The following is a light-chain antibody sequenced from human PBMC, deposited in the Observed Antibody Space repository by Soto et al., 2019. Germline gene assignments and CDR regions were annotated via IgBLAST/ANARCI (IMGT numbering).Light chain of an antibody. V-gene: IGKV2-28*01. CDR3: MQGLQTPWT. CDR1: QSLLHSNGYNY. J-gene: IGKJ1*01. CDR2: LGS. Sequence: DIVMTQSPLSLPVTPGEPASISCRSSQSLLHSNGYNYLDWYLQKPGQSPQLLIYLGSNRASGVPDRFNGGGSGTDFTLKISRVEAEDVGVYYCMQGLQTPWTFGQGTKVEIK.